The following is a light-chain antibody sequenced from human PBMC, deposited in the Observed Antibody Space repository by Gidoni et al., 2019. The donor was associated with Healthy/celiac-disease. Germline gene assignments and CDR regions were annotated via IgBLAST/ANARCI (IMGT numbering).Light chain of an antibody. CDR1: QSVSSY. V-gene: IGKV3-11*01. J-gene: IGKJ4*01. CDR3: QQRSNWRALT. Sequence: ELAQTQATATLSFSPGERATLACRASQSVSSYLAWYQQKPGQAPRLLIYDASNRATGIPARFSGSGSGTDFTLTISSLEPEDFAVYYCQQRSNWRALTFGGGTQVEIK. CDR2: DAS.